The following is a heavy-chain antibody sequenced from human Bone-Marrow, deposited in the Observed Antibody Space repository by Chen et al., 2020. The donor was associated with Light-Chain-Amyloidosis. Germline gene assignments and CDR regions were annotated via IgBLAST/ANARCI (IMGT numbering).Heavy chain of an antibody. CDR3: VKGAGVGYCSGASCYFDY. CDR1: GFTFDDYA. V-gene: IGHV3-9*03. J-gene: IGHJ4*02. CDR2: ISWNSDYV. Sequence: EVQMVESGGGLVQPGGSLRLSCAASGFTFDDYAMHWVRQVPGKGREWVSGISWNSDYVGYVDSVRGRFTISRDNAKNSLYLQMDSLGPEDMALYYCVKGAGVGYCSGASCYFDYWGQGTLVTVSS. D-gene: IGHD2-15*01.